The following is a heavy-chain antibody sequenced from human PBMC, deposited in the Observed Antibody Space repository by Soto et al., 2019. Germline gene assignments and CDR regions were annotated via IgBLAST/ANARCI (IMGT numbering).Heavy chain of an antibody. V-gene: IGHV3-64*01. J-gene: IGHJ4*02. CDR2: ISSNGGST. CDR1: RLSLFRYS. D-gene: IGHD6-19*01. CDR3: ARDREDRSGWYNDY. Sequence: RLSLFRYSMHWVRQATGKGLEYVSAISSNGGSTYYANSVKGRFTISRDNSKNTLYLQMGSLRAEDMAVYYCARDREDRSGWYNDYWGQGTLVTVP.